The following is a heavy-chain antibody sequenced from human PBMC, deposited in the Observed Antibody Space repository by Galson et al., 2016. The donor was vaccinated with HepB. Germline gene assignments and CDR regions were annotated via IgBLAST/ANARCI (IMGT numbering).Heavy chain of an antibody. J-gene: IGHJ6*02. CDR3: ARDGGGTGGYYYYAMDV. D-gene: IGHD1-14*01. CDR1: GFTFSNHA. V-gene: IGHV3/OR16-10*01. Sequence: SLRLSCAASGFTFSNHAMSWVRQAPGKGLEWVSVITGSGVTYYADSVKGRFTISRENAKNSLYLQMNSLRDEDTAVYYCARDGGGTGGYYYYAMDVWGQGTTVTVSS. CDR2: ITGSGVT.